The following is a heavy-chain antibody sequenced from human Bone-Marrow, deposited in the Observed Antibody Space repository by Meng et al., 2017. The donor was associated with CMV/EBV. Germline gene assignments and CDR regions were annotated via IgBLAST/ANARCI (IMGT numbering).Heavy chain of an antibody. V-gene: IGHV1-2*02. Sequence: ASVKVSCKASGYTFTGYYMHWVRQAPGQGLEWMGWINPNSGGTNYAQKFQGRLTMTRITSISTVYMELTSLRSDDAAVYYCARDDYNNYGEYVYWGQGTLVTVSS. D-gene: IGHD4-11*01. CDR1: GYTFTGYY. CDR2: INPNSGGT. CDR3: ARDDYNNYGEYVY. J-gene: IGHJ4*02.